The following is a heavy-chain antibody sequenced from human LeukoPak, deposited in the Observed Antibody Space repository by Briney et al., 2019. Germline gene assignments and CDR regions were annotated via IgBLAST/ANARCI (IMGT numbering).Heavy chain of an antibody. D-gene: IGHD6-13*01. CDR2: INPNSGGT. J-gene: IGHJ4*02. Sequence: ASVKVSCKASGYMFTDHYMHWVRQPPGQGLEWMGFINPNSGGTDYAQKFQGRVTMTRDTSISTAYMELSSLRSDDTAVYYCARSPSGIAAAGLTYYFDYWGQGTLVTVSS. CDR3: ARSPSGIAAAGLTYYFDY. V-gene: IGHV1-2*02. CDR1: GYMFTDHY.